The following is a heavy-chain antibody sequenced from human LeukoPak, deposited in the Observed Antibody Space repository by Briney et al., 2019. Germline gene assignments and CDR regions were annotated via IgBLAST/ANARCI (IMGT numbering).Heavy chain of an antibody. J-gene: IGHJ4*02. CDR2: INSDGSST. CDR3: ARGGVVYYGSVAEDY. V-gene: IGHV3-74*01. Sequence: GGSLRLSCAASGFTFSRYWMHWVRQAPGKGLVWVSRINSDGSSTSYADSVKGRFAISRDNAKNTLYLQMNSLRLEDTALYYCARGGVVYYGSVAEDYWGQGTRVTVSS. D-gene: IGHD3-10*01. CDR1: GFTFSRYW.